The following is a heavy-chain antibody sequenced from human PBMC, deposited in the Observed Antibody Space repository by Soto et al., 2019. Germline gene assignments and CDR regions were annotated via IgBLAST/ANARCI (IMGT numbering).Heavy chain of an antibody. CDR1: GFTFSSYG. Sequence: ESGGGVVQPGRSLRLSCAASGFTFSSYGMHWVRQAPGKGLEWVAVIWYDGSNKYYADSVKGRFTISRDNSKNTLYLQMNSLRAEDTAVYYCARGGDYGSGSYLGYYYKDVWGKGTTVTVSS. V-gene: IGHV3-33*01. D-gene: IGHD3-10*01. CDR2: IWYDGSNK. CDR3: ARGGDYGSGSYLGYYYKDV. J-gene: IGHJ6*03.